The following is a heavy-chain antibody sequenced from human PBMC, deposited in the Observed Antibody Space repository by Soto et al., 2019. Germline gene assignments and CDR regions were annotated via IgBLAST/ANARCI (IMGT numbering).Heavy chain of an antibody. Sequence: GGSLRLSCAASGFTVNSNYMSWVRQAPGEGLQWVSITNTGGTTYYADSVKGRFTVSRDNSKNTLYLQMNSLRAEDTAVYYCAKGDGFILAVWGQGTTVTVSS. D-gene: IGHD1-26*01. CDR1: GFTVNSNY. V-gene: IGHV3-53*01. CDR3: AKGDGFILAV. CDR2: TNTGGTT. J-gene: IGHJ6*02.